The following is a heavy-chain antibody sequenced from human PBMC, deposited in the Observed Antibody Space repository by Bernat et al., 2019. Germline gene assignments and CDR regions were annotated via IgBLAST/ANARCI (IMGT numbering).Heavy chain of an antibody. J-gene: IGHJ6*02. CDR3: AKDQSGYGMDV. V-gene: IGHV3-30*18. Sequence: QVQLVESGGGVVQPGRSLRLSCAASGFTFSSYGMHWVRQAPGKGLEWVAVISYDGSNKYYADSVKGRFTISRDNSKNTLYLQMNSLRAEDTAVYYCAKDQSGYGMDVWGQGTTVTVSS. D-gene: IGHD3-3*01. CDR1: GFTFSSYG. CDR2: ISYDGSNK.